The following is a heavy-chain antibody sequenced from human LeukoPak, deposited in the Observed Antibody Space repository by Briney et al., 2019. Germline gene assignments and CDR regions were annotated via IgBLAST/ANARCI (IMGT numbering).Heavy chain of an antibody. CDR1: GVTFSSYV. D-gene: IGHD1-26*01. V-gene: IGHV1-69*13. J-gene: IGHJ6*03. Sequence: SVKVSCKASGVTFSSYVISWVRQAPGQGLEWMEGIIPIFGTANYAQKFQGRVTITADESTSTAYMELSSLRSEDTAVYYCARSGYGGSYYGGYYYMDVWGKGTTVTVSS. CDR3: ARSGYGGSYYGGYYYMDV. CDR2: IIPIFGTA.